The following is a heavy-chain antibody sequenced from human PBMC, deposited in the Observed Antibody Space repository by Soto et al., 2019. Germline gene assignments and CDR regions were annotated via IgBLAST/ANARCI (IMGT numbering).Heavy chain of an antibody. CDR1: GFSLSTSGVG. J-gene: IGHJ4*02. Sequence: SGPTLVKPTQTLTLTCNFSGFSLSTSGVGVGWIRQPPGKALEWLALIYWDDDKRYSPSLKSRLTITKDTSKNQVVLTMTNMDPVDTATYYCAHNTGYDSTPYFDNWGQGTLVTVSS. V-gene: IGHV2-5*02. D-gene: IGHD5-12*01. CDR2: IYWDDDK. CDR3: AHNTGYDSTPYFDN.